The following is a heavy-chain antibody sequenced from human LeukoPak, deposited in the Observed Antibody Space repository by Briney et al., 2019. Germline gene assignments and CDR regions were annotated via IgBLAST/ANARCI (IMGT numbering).Heavy chain of an antibody. V-gene: IGHV3-73*01. J-gene: IGHJ6*03. Sequence: GGSLKLSCAASGFTFSGSAMRWLRQASGKGLDGVGRIRSKANSYATAYAASVKGRFTIARDDSQNTAYLQMNSLKTEHTAVYYWSSSDGPDYYYYYYMDVWGKGTTVTVSS. D-gene: IGHD5-24*01. CDR2: IRSKANSYAT. CDR3: SSSDGPDYYYYYYMDV. CDR1: GFTFSGSA.